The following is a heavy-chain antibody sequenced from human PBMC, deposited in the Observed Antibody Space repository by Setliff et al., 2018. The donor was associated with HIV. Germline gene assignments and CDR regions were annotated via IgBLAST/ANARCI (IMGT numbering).Heavy chain of an antibody. J-gene: IGHJ4*02. CDR3: ARQPLYNDYDWRSYYFDY. Sequence: PSETLSLTCAVSGYSISSGCYWGWIRQPPGKGLEWIGSMYHTGSTYYSPSLNSRFTISVDTSKNQFSLKLRPVTAADTAVYYCARQPLYNDYDWRSYYFDYWGQGSLVTVSS. D-gene: IGHD5-12*01. CDR2: MYHTGST. CDR1: GYSISSGCY. V-gene: IGHV4-38-2*01.